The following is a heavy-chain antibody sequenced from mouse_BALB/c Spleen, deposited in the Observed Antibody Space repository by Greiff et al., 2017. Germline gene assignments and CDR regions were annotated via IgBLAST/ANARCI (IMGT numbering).Heavy chain of an antibody. J-gene: IGHJ4*01. Sequence: EVQGVESGGGLVKPGGSLKLSCAASGFAFSSYDMSWVRQTPEKRLEWVAYISSGGGSTYYPDTVKGRFTISRDNAKNTLYLQMSSLKSEDTAMYYCARPLHTYDYAMDYWGQGTSVTVSS. CDR1: GFAFSSYD. V-gene: IGHV5-12-1*01. CDR3: ARPLHTYDYAMDY. D-gene: IGHD6-5*01. CDR2: ISSGGGST.